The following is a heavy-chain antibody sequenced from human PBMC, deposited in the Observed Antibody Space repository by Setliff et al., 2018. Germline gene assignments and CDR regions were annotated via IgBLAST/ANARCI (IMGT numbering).Heavy chain of an antibody. CDR1: RFTFSSYK. J-gene: IGHJ5*02. Sequence: GGSLRLSCAASRFTFSSYKMNWVRQAPGEGLEWVSYISSSGSTIYYADSVKGRFTISRDNAKNSLYLQRNSLRAEETAVYYCARDRYCSSARCYATQYNWFDPWGQGTLVTVSS. CDR3: ARDRYCSSARCYATQYNWFDP. CDR2: ISSSGSTI. D-gene: IGHD2-2*01. V-gene: IGHV3-48*01.